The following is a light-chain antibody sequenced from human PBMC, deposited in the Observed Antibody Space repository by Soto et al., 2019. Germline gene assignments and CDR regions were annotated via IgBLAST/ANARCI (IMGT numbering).Light chain of an antibody. CDR3: SAYTVRRTYV. CDR1: SRDVDAYNF. Sequence: QSALTQPAAGPGSPGQSITISCTGTSRDVDAYNFVSGHQQHPGKAPKRMIYNVYDRPSGISYCFSGSKSGNTASLTISGLQGEDEADYYCSAYTVRRTYVFGTGTKVTVL. V-gene: IGLV2-14*03. J-gene: IGLJ1*01. CDR2: NVY.